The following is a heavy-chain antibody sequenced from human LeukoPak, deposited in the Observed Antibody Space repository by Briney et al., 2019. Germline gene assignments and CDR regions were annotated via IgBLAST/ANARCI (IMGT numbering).Heavy chain of an antibody. V-gene: IGHV1-2*02. CDR1: GYTFIGYY. CDR3: ARGYCGGDCYSSSPFGY. D-gene: IGHD2-21*02. Sequence: GASVKVSCKASGYTFIGYYMHWVRQAPGQGLEWMGWINPNRGGTNYAQKFQGRVTMTRDTSISTAYMELSRLRSDDTAVYYCARGYCGGDCYSSSPFGYWGQGTLVTVSS. J-gene: IGHJ4*02. CDR2: INPNRGGT.